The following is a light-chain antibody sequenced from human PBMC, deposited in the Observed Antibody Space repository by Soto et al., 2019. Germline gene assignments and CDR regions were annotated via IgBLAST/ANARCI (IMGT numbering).Light chain of an antibody. CDR1: QGISSY. V-gene: IGKV1-8*01. CDR3: QQYNSYSRT. Sequence: AIRMTQSPSSFSASTGDRFTVTCRASQGISSYLAWYQQKPGKAPKVLIYAASTLQSGVPSRFSGSGSGIEFTLTISSLQPDDFATYYCQQYNSYSRTFGQGTKVDIK. CDR2: AAS. J-gene: IGKJ1*01.